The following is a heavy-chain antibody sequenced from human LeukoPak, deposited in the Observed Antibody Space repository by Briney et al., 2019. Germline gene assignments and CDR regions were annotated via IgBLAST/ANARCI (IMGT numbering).Heavy chain of an antibody. CDR3: VRGSSGWYGIDY. V-gene: IGHV3-74*01. Sequence: PGGSLRLSCAASGFTFRNYYMHWVRPVPGKGLVCVSRINVDGTFTSYADSVKGRFTISRDNAKNVLYLQMNSLRAEDSAIYYCVRGSSGWYGIDYWGQGALVTVSS. CDR1: GFTFRNYY. CDR2: INVDGTFT. J-gene: IGHJ4*02. D-gene: IGHD6-19*01.